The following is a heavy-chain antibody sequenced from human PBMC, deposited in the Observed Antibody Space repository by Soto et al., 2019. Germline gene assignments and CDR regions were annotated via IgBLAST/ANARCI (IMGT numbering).Heavy chain of an antibody. CDR1: GLSLSSGRLG. J-gene: IGHJ5*02. CDR2: IFSNDDK. CDR3: ALIKDCSRTDCYLASFDP. V-gene: IGHV2-26*01. Sequence: QVTLKESGPVLVKPTETLTLTCTVSGLSLSSGRLGVSWIRQPPGKALEWLAHIFSNDDKSYSTSLRSRLTSSKDTSRGQVVLTIPNMDPMDSATYYCALIKDCSRTDCYLASFDPWGQGTLVTVSS. D-gene: IGHD2-2*01.